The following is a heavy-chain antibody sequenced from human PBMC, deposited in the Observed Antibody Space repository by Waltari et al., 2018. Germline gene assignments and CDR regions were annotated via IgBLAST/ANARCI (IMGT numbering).Heavy chain of an antibody. V-gene: IGHV4-59*02. CDR3: ATLVTSCIEDNCYDALGS. Sequence: QVHLQESGPGLVTPSETLSLIRESYWGWIRQPPGKGLEWIGYIQFTGVPNYSPSLESRVVISVDTSKNQFSLKVNSVTAADTAVYYCATLVTSCIEDNCYDALGSWGLGALVTVSS. J-gene: IGHJ4*02. CDR1: RESY. CDR2: IQFTGVP. D-gene: IGHD1-20*01.